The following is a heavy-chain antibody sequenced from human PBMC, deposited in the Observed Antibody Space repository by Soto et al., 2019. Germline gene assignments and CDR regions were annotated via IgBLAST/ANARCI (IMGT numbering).Heavy chain of an antibody. CDR2: IKQGGSEK. J-gene: IGHJ6*02. CDR1: GFTSSSYW. Sequence: GGSLRLSCAASGFTSSSYWMSWVRQAPGKGLEWVANIKQGGSEKYYVDSVKGRFTISRDNAKNSLYLQMNSLRAEDTAVYYCARCDWNYLFYYYGMDVWGQGTTVTVSS. CDR3: ARCDWNYLFYYYGMDV. V-gene: IGHV3-7*01. D-gene: IGHD1-7*01.